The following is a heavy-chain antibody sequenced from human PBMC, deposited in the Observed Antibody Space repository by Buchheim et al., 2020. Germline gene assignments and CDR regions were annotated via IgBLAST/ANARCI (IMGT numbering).Heavy chain of an antibody. J-gene: IGHJ6*02. Sequence: QVQLVESGGGVVQPGRSLRLSCAASGFTFSSYGMHWVRQAPGKGLEWVAVISYDGSNKYYADPVKGRFTISRANSKNTLYLQMNSLRAEDTAVYCCAKDLSLVVVPAATYYYGMDVWGQGTT. CDR3: AKDLSLVVVPAATYYYGMDV. CDR2: ISYDGSNK. D-gene: IGHD2-2*01. CDR1: GFTFSSYG. V-gene: IGHV3-30*18.